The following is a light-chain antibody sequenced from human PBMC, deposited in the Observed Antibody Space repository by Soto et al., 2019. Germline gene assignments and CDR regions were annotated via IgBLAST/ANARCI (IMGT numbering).Light chain of an antibody. Sequence: DIQMTQSPSTLSAFVGDRVTITCRASQSISSWLAWYQQKPGKAPKLLIYDGSSFESGVPSRFSGSGSGTEFTLTISSLQPDDSATYYCQHYKTYSRTFGQGTKVDIK. V-gene: IGKV1-5*01. CDR2: DGS. J-gene: IGKJ1*01. CDR1: QSISSW. CDR3: QHYKTYSRT.